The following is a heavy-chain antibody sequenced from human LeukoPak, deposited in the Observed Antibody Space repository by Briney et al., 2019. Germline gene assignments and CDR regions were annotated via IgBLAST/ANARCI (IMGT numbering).Heavy chain of an antibody. CDR1: GGTFSSYA. CDR2: IIPIFGTA. CDR3: AREGLEYDRTESDY. Sequence: SVKVSCKASGGTFSSYAISWVRQAPGQGLEWMGGIIPIFGTANYAQKFQGRVTITTDESTSTAYMELSSMRSEDTAVYYCAREGLEYDRTESDYWGQGTLVTVSS. D-gene: IGHD3-22*01. V-gene: IGHV1-69*05. J-gene: IGHJ4*02.